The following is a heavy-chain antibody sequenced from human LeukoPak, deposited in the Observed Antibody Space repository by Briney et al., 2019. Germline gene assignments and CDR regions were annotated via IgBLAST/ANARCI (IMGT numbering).Heavy chain of an antibody. CDR1: GGSITNNW. CDR3: AREGYSSYDFDY. Sequence: SETLPLTCAVSGGSITNNWWSWVRQPPGKGLEWIGEIYHSGSTTYNPSLKSRVTLSVDKSKNQFSLDLNSVTAADTAVYYCAREGYSSYDFDYWGQGTLVTVSS. J-gene: IGHJ4*02. CDR2: IYHSGST. D-gene: IGHD6-13*01. V-gene: IGHV4-4*02.